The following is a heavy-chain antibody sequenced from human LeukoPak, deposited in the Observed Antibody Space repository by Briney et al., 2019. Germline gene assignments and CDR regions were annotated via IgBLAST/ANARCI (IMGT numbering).Heavy chain of an antibody. CDR3: VAGTRS. V-gene: IGHV3-74*01. J-gene: IGHJ5*02. CDR1: GFTFSSYW. D-gene: IGHD4-17*01. Sequence: GGSLRLSCEASGFTFSSYWMHWVRQAPGQGLVWVSRINSDGSSTSYADSVKGRFTISRDNAKNTPYLQMNSLRSEDTAVYYCVAGTRSWGQGTLGTVSS. CDR2: INSDGSST.